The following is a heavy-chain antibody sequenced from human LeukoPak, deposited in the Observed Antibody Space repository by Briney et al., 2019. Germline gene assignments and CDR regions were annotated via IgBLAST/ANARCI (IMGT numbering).Heavy chain of an antibody. V-gene: IGHV1-2*02. CDR1: GYTFTSYD. CDR2: MNPNSGGT. Sequence: ASVKVSCKASGYTFTSYDINWVRQATGQGLEWMGWMNPNSGGTDYAQKFQGRVTMTRDTSISTAYMDLSRLRSDDTAVYYCARLGENGLLTGYFYPWGQGTLVTVSS. CDR3: ARLGENGLLTGYFYP. J-gene: IGHJ5*02. D-gene: IGHD3-9*01.